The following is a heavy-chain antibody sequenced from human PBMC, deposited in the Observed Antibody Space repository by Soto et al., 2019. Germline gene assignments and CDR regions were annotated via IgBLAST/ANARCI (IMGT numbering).Heavy chain of an antibody. Sequence: PGGSLRLSCAASGFTFSSYAMHWARQAPGKGLEWVAVISYDGRKKDYADSVKGRFTISRDNSNNTMYLQMNGLRAEDTAVYYCARGCSSNDCYTNYYYYYAMDVWGHGTTVTVSS. J-gene: IGHJ6*02. CDR2: ISYDGRKK. V-gene: IGHV3-30*04. CDR3: ARGCSSNDCYTNYYYYYAMDV. CDR1: GFTFSSYA. D-gene: IGHD2-2*02.